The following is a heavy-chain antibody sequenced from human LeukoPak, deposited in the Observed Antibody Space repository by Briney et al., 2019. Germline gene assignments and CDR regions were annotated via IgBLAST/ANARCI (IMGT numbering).Heavy chain of an antibody. Sequence: GGSLRLSCAASGFTFSSYAMGWVRQAPGKGLEWVSAISGSGGSTYYADSVKGRFTISRDNSVNTLFLQMNSLRAEDTAVYYYAKARSISASSGHWGQGTLVIVSS. V-gene: IGHV3-23*01. CDR2: ISGSGGST. J-gene: IGHJ4*02. D-gene: IGHD6-19*01. CDR3: AKARSISASSGH. CDR1: GFTFSSYA.